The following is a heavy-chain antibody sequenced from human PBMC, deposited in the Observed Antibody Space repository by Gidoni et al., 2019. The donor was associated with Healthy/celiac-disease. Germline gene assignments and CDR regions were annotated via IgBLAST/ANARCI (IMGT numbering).Heavy chain of an antibody. D-gene: IGHD3-10*01. CDR1: GFTFDDYA. V-gene: IGHV3-9*01. CDR3: AKAKGRMVRGVIISSQHYFDY. Sequence: EVQLVESGGGLVQPGRSLRLSCAASGFTFDDYAMHWLRQAPGKGLEWVSGISWNSGSIGYADSVKVRFTISRDNAKNSLYLQMNSLRAEDTALYYCAKAKGRMVRGVIISSQHYFDYWGQGTLVTVSS. J-gene: IGHJ4*02. CDR2: ISWNSGSI.